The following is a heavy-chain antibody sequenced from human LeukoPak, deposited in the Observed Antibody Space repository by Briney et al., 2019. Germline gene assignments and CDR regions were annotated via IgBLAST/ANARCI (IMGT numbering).Heavy chain of an antibody. V-gene: IGHV4-39*01. CDR1: AGSISSSSYY. Sequence: PSETLSLTCTVSAGSISSSSYYWGWIRQPPGKGLEWIGSIYYSGSTYYNPSLKSRVTISVDTSKNQFSLKLSSVTAADTAVYYCASEAIAVAGPRSDYWGQGTLVTVSS. CDR3: ASEAIAVAGPRSDY. J-gene: IGHJ4*02. D-gene: IGHD6-19*01. CDR2: IYYSGST.